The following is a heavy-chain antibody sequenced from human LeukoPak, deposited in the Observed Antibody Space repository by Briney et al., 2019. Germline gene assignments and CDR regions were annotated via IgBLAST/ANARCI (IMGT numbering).Heavy chain of an antibody. CDR1: GFTFRNYA. J-gene: IGHJ4*02. CDR3: TKWGDYDGSTGYYDSDY. V-gene: IGHV3-23*01. CDR2: IVGNGVST. D-gene: IGHD3-9*01. Sequence: AGASLRLSCAAPGFTFRNYAMSWVRQAPGKGLEWVSAIVGNGVSTYYADSVQGRFTISRDNSKNTLYLQMNSLRAEDTALYYCTKWGDYDGSTGYYDSDYWGQGTLVTVSS.